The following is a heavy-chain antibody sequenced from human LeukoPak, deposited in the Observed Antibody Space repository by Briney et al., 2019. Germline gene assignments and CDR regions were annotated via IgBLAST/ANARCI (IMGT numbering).Heavy chain of an antibody. V-gene: IGHV3-64D*06. D-gene: IGHD3-10*01. CDR2: ISSNGGST. CDR3: TAGSGSYRIDY. J-gene: IGHJ4*02. CDR1: GFTFSSYA. Sequence: GGSLRLSCSASGFTFSSYAMHWVRQAPGKGLEYVSAISSNGGSTYYADSVKGRFTISRDNSKNTLYLQMSSLRAEDTAVYYCTAGSGSYRIDYWGQGTLVIVSS.